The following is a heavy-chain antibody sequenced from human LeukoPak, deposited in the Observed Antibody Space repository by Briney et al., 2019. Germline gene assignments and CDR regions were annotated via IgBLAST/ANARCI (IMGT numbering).Heavy chain of an antibody. CDR3: VRIPNSANFPNWFDP. CDR1: GFTFSSST. D-gene: IGHD4/OR15-4a*01. J-gene: IGHJ5*02. V-gene: IGHV3-21*01. Sequence: GGSLRLSWAASGFTFSSSTMNWVRQAPGKGLEWVSSISSSSNYIYYADSVKGRFTISRDNAKNSLYLQMNSQRADDTAVYYCVRIPNSANFPNWFDPWGQGTLVTVSS. CDR2: ISSSSNYI.